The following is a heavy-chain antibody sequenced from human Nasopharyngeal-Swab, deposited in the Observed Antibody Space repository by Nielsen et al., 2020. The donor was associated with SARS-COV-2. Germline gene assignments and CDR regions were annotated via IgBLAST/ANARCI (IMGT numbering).Heavy chain of an antibody. V-gene: IGHV4-31*11. D-gene: IGHD2-21*01. CDR2: ISYTGNA. Sequence: SETLSLTCAVYGGSFSGYFWSWVRQHPGKGLEWIGYISYTGNAYYYPSLGSRVTLSVDTSKNQFSLRLTSVTAADTAVYYCAREVIEAPDSDAFDIWGQGTMVTVTS. CDR3: AREVIEAPDSDAFDI. CDR1: GGSFSGYF. J-gene: IGHJ3*02.